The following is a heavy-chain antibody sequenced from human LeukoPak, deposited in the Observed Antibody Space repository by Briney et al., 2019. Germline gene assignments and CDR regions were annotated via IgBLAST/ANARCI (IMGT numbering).Heavy chain of an antibody. J-gene: IGHJ4*02. Sequence: PSETLSLTCAVSGGSISSGGYSWSWIRQPPGKGLEWIGYIYHSGSTYYNPSLKSRVTISVDTSKNQFSLKLSSVTAADTAVYYCARVGYDFWSGYRSGYFDYWGQGTLVTVSS. CDR3: ARVGYDFWSGYRSGYFDY. CDR2: IYHSGST. D-gene: IGHD3-3*01. CDR1: GGSISSGGYS. V-gene: IGHV4-30-2*01.